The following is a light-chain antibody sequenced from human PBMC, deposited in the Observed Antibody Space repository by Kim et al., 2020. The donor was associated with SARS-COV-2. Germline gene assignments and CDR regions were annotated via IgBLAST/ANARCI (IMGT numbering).Light chain of an antibody. V-gene: IGLV3-1*01. J-gene: IGLJ2*01. Sequence: VSRGQTSSITCSGDKVGEKYVYWYQQKAGQSPVLVMYEDAKRPSGIPERFSGSNSGNTATLTISGTQAMDEADYYCQASDSGTVVFGGGTKLTVL. CDR1: KVGEKY. CDR2: EDA. CDR3: QASDSGTVV.